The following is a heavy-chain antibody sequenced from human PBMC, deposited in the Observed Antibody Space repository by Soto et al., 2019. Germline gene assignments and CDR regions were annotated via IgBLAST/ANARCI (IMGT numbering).Heavy chain of an antibody. Sequence: TSETLSLTCTVSGGSISSGDYYWSWIRQPPGKGLEWIGYIYYSGSTYYNPSLKSRVTISVDTSKNQFSLKLSSVTAADTAVYYCARSVGNTINFDYWGQGTLVTVSS. V-gene: IGHV4-30-4*01. CDR3: ARSVGNTINFDY. CDR1: GGSISSGDYY. D-gene: IGHD3-9*01. J-gene: IGHJ4*02. CDR2: IYYSGST.